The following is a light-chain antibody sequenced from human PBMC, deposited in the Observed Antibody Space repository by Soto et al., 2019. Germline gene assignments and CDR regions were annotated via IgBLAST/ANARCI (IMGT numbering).Light chain of an antibody. CDR2: GAS. J-gene: IGKJ3*01. Sequence: EIVLTQSPGTLSLSPGERATLSCRASQSVSSSYLAWYQQKPGQSPRLLIYGASSRATGIPDRFSGSGYGTDFTITISRLEPEDFAVYYCQQYRGTFGPGTKVDIK. CDR1: QSVSSSY. V-gene: IGKV3-20*01. CDR3: QQYRGT.